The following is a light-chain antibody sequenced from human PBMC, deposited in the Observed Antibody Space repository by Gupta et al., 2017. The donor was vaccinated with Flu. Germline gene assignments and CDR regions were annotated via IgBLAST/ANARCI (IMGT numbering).Light chain of an antibody. V-gene: IGLV1-40*01. CDR3: QSSDIGLSGPYV. Sequence: TISCSGGSYKVGAGHDGHWYQQLPGTAPTLLIVCNSNRPSGVPDRFSGAKSGTSASLATTGLQDEDEADYYCQSSDIGLSGPYVFGTGTQVTVL. J-gene: IGLJ1*01. CDR1: SYKVGAGHD. CDR2: CNS.